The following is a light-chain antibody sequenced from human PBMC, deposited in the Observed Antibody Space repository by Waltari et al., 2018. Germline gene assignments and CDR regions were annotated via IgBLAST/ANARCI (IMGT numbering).Light chain of an antibody. CDR3: QHYVRLPAT. CDR1: QSVSRT. Sequence: DMVLTQSSGPPSLSPGERATLSCRASQSVSRTLAWYQQKPGQAPKLLIYGASIRATGIPDRFTGSGSGTDFSLTISSLEPEEFAIYFCQHYVRLPATFGQGTKVEIK. CDR2: GAS. J-gene: IGKJ1*01. V-gene: IGKV3-20*01.